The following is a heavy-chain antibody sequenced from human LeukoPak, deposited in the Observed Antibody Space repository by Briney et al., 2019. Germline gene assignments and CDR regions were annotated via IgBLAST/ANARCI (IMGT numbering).Heavy chain of an antibody. CDR3: GRARGYSYGYVGD. CDR2: INHSGRT. J-gene: IGHJ2*01. Sequence: SETLSLTCTVSGGSISSSSYYWGWIRQPPGQGLEWIGEINHSGRTNFNSSLKSRVTISIDTSKNQFSLQLSSVTAADTAVYYCGRARGYSYGYVGDWGRGTLVTVSS. CDR1: GGSISSSSYY. D-gene: IGHD5-18*01. V-gene: IGHV4-39*07.